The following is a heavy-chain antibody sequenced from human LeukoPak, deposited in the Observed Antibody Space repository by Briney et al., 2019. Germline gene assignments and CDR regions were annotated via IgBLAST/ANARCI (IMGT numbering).Heavy chain of an antibody. CDR1: GFTVSSNY. Sequence: PGGSLRLSCVASGFTVSSNYMSWVRQAPGKGLEWVSVIYSGGSTYYSDSVKGRFTISRDNSKNTLYLQMNSLRAEDTAVDYCASGSESYRTPYYYMDVWGTGTTVTVSS. V-gene: IGHV3-53*01. J-gene: IGHJ6*03. CDR2: IYSGGST. D-gene: IGHD3-10*01. CDR3: ASGSESYRTPYYYMDV.